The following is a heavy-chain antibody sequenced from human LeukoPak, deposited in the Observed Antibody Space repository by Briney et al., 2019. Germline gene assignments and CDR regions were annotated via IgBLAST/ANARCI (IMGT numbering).Heavy chain of an antibody. J-gene: IGHJ4*02. D-gene: IGHD3-22*01. CDR1: GGSFTDYF. V-gene: IGHV3-11*01. Sequence: LSLTCAVYGGSFTDYFWNWIRQAPGKGLECISYISGSGTTIYYADSVRGRFTISRDNAKNSLSLQMNSLRAEDTAVYYCAREGRGYRGLDCWGQGSLVTVSS. CDR3: AREGRGYRGLDC. CDR2: ISGSGTTI.